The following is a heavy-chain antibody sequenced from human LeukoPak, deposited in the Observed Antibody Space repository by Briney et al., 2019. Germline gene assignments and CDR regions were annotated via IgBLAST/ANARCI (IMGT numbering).Heavy chain of an antibody. J-gene: IGHJ3*01. D-gene: IGHD3-10*01. V-gene: IGHV3-23*01. CDR3: AKRVPSRGSDV. CDR1: VLTFCSCA. CDR2: ISGSGGRT. Sequence: GGSLRLSCAASVLTFCSCAVLGPRGSPGEGVEWVSDISGSGGRTNYADSVKGRFTISRDNSKNTLYLQMNSLRAEDTAVYYCAKRVPSRGSDVWGQGTMVTVSS.